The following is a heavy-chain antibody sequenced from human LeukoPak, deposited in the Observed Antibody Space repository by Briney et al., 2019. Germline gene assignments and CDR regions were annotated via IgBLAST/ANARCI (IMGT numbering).Heavy chain of an antibody. Sequence: PGGSLRLSCAASGFTFSSYSMNWVRQAPGKGLEWVSSISSSSSYIYYADSVKGRFTISRDNAKNSLYLQMNSLRAEDTAVYYCARGLSGDYYFDYWGRGTLVTVSS. CDR3: ARGLSGDYYFDY. CDR2: ISSSSSYI. V-gene: IGHV3-21*04. D-gene: IGHD4-17*01. CDR1: GFTFSSYS. J-gene: IGHJ4*02.